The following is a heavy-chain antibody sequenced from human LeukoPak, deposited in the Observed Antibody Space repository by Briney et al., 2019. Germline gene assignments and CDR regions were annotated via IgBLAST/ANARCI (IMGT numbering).Heavy chain of an antibody. V-gene: IGHV3-7*01. CDR1: GFTFSSYW. D-gene: IGHD6-13*01. CDR2: IKQDGSEK. CDR3: ARYSSNQYVSVY. Sequence: PGGSLRLSCIASGFTFSSYWLSWVRQSPGKGLEWVANIKQDGSEKYYVDSVKGRFTISRDDARNSLYLQMNSLRAEDTALYYCARYSSNQYVSVYWGQGTLVTVSS. J-gene: IGHJ4*02.